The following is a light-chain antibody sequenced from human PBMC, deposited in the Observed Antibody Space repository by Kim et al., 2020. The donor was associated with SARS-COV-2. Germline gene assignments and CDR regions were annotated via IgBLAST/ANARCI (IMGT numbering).Light chain of an antibody. J-gene: IGLJ2*01. CDR2: KDN. V-gene: IGLV6-57*03. Sequence: KTENIPATRTPGSIASSYVQWYQQRPGTAPIPLIYKDNQSHPGVPARFSGSIDSSSNSASLTISGLQTDDEADYYCQSYDINNHEVFGGGTKLTVL. CDR1: PGSIASSY. CDR3: QSYDINNHEV.